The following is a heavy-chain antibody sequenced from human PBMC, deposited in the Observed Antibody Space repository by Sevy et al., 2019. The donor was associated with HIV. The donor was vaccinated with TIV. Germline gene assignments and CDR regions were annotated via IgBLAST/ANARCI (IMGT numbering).Heavy chain of an antibody. V-gene: IGHV3-23*01. J-gene: IGHJ6*03. CDR3: AKDAFYGDYVNYYYYYMDV. CDR2: ISGSGGST. D-gene: IGHD4-17*01. CDR1: GFTFSSYA. Sequence: GGSLRLSCAASGFTFSSYAMSWVRQAPGKGLEWVSAISGSGGSTYYADSVKGRFTISRDNSKNTLYLQMNSLRAEDTAVFYCAKDAFYGDYVNYYYYYMDVWGKGTTVTVSS.